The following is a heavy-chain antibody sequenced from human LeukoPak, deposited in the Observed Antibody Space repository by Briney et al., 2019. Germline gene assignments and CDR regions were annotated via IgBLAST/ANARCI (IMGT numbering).Heavy chain of an antibody. Sequence: PSETLSLTCTVSGGSISSYYWSWIRQPPGKGLEWIGYIYYSGSTSYNPSLKSRVTISVDTSKNQFSLKLSSVTAADTAVYYCARGEMATIEDAFDIWGQGTMVTVSS. CDR2: IYYSGST. D-gene: IGHD5-24*01. J-gene: IGHJ3*02. CDR1: GGSISSYY. CDR3: ARGEMATIEDAFDI. V-gene: IGHV4-59*01.